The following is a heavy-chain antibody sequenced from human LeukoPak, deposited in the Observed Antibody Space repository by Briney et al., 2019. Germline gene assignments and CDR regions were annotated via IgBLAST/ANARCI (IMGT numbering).Heavy chain of an antibody. V-gene: IGHV4-59*08. Sequence: PSETLSLTCTVSGGSISSYYWSWIRQPPGKGLEWIGYISYSGSTNYNPSLKSRVAISIDTSMNQFSLELSSVTAADTAVYYCARLYDSSGYYYGPLDYWGQGTLVTVSS. CDR2: ISYSGST. CDR1: GGSISSYY. D-gene: IGHD3-22*01. J-gene: IGHJ4*02. CDR3: ARLYDSSGYYYGPLDY.